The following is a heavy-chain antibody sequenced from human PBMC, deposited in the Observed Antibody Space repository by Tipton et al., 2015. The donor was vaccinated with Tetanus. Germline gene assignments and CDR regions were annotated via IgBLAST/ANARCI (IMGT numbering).Heavy chain of an antibody. Sequence: SLRLSCAASGFTFSSYAMSWVRQAPGKGLEWVSAISGSGGSTYYADSVKGRFTISRDNSKSSLYLQMNSLRTEDTALYYCAKAPFCSGGSCYFYYGLDVWGQGTTVTVSS. J-gene: IGHJ6*02. V-gene: IGHV3-23*01. CDR3: AKAPFCSGGSCYFYYGLDV. D-gene: IGHD2-15*01. CDR1: GFTFSSYA. CDR2: ISGSGGST.